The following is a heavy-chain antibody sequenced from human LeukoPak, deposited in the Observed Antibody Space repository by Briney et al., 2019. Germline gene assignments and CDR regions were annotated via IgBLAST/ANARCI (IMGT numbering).Heavy chain of an antibody. V-gene: IGHV4-39*01. CDR2: LNYGGST. Sequence: SETLSLTCTVSGDTISTSSYYWGWIRQPPGKELEWIGTLNYGGSTYYNPSLKTRVTISVDTSKNQFSLRLHSVTAADTAVYYCARHAYYYERSGYFYPFHYWGQGTLLTVSS. CDR3: ARHAYYYERSGYFYPFHY. J-gene: IGHJ4*02. D-gene: IGHD3-22*01. CDR1: GDTISTSSYY.